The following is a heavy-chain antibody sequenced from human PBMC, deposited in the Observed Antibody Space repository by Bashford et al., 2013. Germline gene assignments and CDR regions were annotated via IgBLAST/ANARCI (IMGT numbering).Heavy chain of an antibody. CDR2: ISSSSSTI. V-gene: IGHV3-48*01. CDR3: ARDLRGRSWTLDP. Sequence: GGSLRLSCAASGFTFSSYSMNWVRQAPGKGLEWVSYISSSSSTIYYADSVKGRFTISRDNAKNSLYLQMNSLRAEDTAVYYCARDLRGRSWTLDPWGQGTLVTVSS. CDR1: GFTFSSYS. D-gene: IGHD1-26*01. J-gene: IGHJ5*02.